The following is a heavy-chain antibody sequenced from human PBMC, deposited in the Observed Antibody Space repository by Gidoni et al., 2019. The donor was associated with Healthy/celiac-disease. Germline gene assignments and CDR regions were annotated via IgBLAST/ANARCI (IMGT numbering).Heavy chain of an antibody. J-gene: IGHJ4*02. V-gene: IGHV4-59*01. CDR3: ARSTRRAYYFDY. Sequence: KELEWIGYIYYSGSTNYNPSLKSRVTISVDTSKNQFSLMLSSVTAADTAVYYCARSTRRAYYFDYWGQGTLVTVSS. CDR2: IYYSGST.